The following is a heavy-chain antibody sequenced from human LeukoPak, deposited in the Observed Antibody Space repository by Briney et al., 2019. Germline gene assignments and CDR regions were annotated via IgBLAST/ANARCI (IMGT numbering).Heavy chain of an antibody. CDR2: INPNSGGT. J-gene: IGHJ4*02. V-gene: IGHV1-2*02. D-gene: IGHD6-13*01. CDR3: ARVESIAAAGYFDY. Sequence: ASVKVSCKASGYTFTGYYMHWVRQAPGQGLEWMGWINPNSGGTNYAQKFQGRVTMTMHTSISTAYMELSRLRSDDTAVYYCARVESIAAAGYFDYWGQGTLVTVSS. CDR1: GYTFTGYY.